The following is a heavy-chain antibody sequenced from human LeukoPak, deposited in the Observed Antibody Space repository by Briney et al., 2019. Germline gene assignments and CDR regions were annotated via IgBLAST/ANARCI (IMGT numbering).Heavy chain of an antibody. CDR3: AKDVDPYDSSGYYFDY. V-gene: IGHV3-23*01. Sequence: PGGSLRLSCAASGFTFSSYAMSWVRQAPGKGLEWVSAISGSGGSTYYADSVKGRFTISRDNSKNTLYLQMNSLRAEDTAVYYCAKDVDPYDSSGYYFDYWGQGTLVTVSS. CDR1: GFTFSSYA. CDR2: ISGSGGST. J-gene: IGHJ4*02. D-gene: IGHD3-22*01.